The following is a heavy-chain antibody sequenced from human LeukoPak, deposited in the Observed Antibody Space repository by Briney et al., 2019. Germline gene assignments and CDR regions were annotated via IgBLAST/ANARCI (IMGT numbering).Heavy chain of an antibody. CDR2: ISSSSSYI. CDR1: GFTFSSYS. Sequence: GESLRLSCAASGFTFSSYSMNWVRQAPGKGLEWVSSISSSSSYIYYADSVKGRFTISRDNAKNSLYLQMNSLRAEDTAVYYCARFSSVVVVAATIHYYYGMDVWGQGTTVTVSS. J-gene: IGHJ6*02. D-gene: IGHD2-15*01. CDR3: ARFSSVVVVAATIHYYYGMDV. V-gene: IGHV3-21*01.